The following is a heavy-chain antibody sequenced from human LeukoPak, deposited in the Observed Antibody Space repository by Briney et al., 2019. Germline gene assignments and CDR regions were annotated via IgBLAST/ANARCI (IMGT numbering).Heavy chain of an antibody. D-gene: IGHD6-19*01. V-gene: IGHV4-4*07. Sequence: SETLSLTCTVSGGSISSYYWSWIRQPAGKGLECIGRIYSSGSTNYNPSLKSRLTMSVDTSKNQFSLRLRSVTAADTAVYYCAXMAXGSSGAHRVFDYWGQGILVTVSS. CDR1: GGSISSYY. CDR2: IYSSGST. J-gene: IGHJ4*02. CDR3: AXMAXGSSGAHRVFDY.